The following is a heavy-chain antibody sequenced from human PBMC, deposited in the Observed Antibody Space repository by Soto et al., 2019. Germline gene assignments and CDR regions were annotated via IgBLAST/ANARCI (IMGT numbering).Heavy chain of an antibody. V-gene: IGHV4-59*01. D-gene: IGHD3-9*01. CDR1: GGSISSYY. CDR2: IYYSGST. J-gene: IGHJ4*02. CDR3: ARALAPYYDILTGYPYPDY. Sequence: SETLSLTCTVSGGSISSYYWSWIRQPPGKGLEWIGYIYYSGSTNYNPSLKSRVTISVDTSKNQFSLKLSSVTAADTAVYYCARALAPYYDILTGYPYPDYWGQGTLVTVSS.